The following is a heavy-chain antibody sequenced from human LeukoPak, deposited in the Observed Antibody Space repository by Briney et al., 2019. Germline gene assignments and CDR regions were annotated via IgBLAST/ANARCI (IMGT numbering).Heavy chain of an antibody. CDR1: GFTFSSYA. CDR3: AKRVAAAALDY. CDR2: ISGSGVTT. D-gene: IGHD6-13*01. Sequence: GGPLRLSCAASGFTFSSYAMSWVRQAPGKGLEWVSVISGSGVTTYYADSVKGRFTISRDNSKNTLYLQMNSLRAEDTAVYYCAKRVAAAALDYWGQGTLVTVSS. J-gene: IGHJ4*02. V-gene: IGHV3-23*01.